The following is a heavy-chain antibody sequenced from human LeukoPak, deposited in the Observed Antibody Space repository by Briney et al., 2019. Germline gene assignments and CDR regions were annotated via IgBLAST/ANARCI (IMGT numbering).Heavy chain of an antibody. CDR1: GYSFTSYX. D-gene: IGHD3-22*01. V-gene: IGHV5-51*01. CDR2: IYPGXSDT. J-gene: IGHJ4*02. CDR3: AREGDSSGYHFDY. Sequence: GESXKISCKGSGYSFTSYXIXXVRQMPGXGXXXXXXIYPGXSDTRYSPSXXXXVXXXADKSISTAYLQWSSLRASDTAMYYCAREGDSSGYHFDYWGQGTLVTVSS.